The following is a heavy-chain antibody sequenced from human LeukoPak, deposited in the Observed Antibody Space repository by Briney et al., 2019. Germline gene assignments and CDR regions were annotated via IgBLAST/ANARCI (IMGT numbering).Heavy chain of an antibody. J-gene: IGHJ5*02. V-gene: IGHV1-2*02. CDR2: INPNSGGT. D-gene: IGHD3-3*01. CDR3: ALQVDYDFWSGYSFDP. Sequence: ASVKVSCKASEYTLTGYYMHLGLQAPGQGLEWMGWINPNSGGTDYAQKFQGRVTMTRDTSISTAYMELSRLRSDDTAVYYCALQVDYDFWSGYSFDPRGQGTLVTVSP. CDR1: EYTLTGYY.